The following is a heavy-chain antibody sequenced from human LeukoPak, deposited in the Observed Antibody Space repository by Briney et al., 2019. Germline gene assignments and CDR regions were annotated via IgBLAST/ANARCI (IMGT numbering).Heavy chain of an antibody. CDR2: IKEDGSEK. CDR1: GFTFSSYW. V-gene: IGHV3-7*01. Sequence: PGGSLRLSCAASGFTFSSYWMSWVRQAPGKGLEWVANIKEDGSEKYYVDSVKGRFTISRDTAKSSLYLQMHSLRDEDTAVYYCARAPPIIAAAGLDYWGQGTLVTVSS. D-gene: IGHD6-13*01. CDR3: ARAPPIIAAAGLDY. J-gene: IGHJ4*02.